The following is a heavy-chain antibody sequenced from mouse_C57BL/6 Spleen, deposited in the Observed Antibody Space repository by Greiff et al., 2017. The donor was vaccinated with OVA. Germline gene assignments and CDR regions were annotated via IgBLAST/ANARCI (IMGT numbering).Heavy chain of an antibody. CDR1: GFTFNTYA. CDR2: LRSKSSNYAT. CDR3: VREGLPHYFDY. J-gene: IGHJ2*01. V-gene: IGHV10-3*01. D-gene: IGHD2-10*01. Sequence: EVQLVESGGGLVQPKGSLKLSCAASGFTFNTYAMHWVRQAPGTGLEWVARLRSKSSNYATYYADSVKDRFTISRDDSQSMLYLQMNNLKTEDTAMYYCVREGLPHYFDYWGQGTTLTVSS.